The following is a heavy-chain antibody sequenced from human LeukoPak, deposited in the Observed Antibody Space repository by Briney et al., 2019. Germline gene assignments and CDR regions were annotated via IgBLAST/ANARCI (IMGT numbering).Heavy chain of an antibody. Sequence: GSLRLSCAASGFTFSSYAMSWVRPAPGKGLELVSAISGSGGSTYYADSVKGRFTISRDNSKNTLYLQMNSLRAEDTAVYYCAKRGGYGSGSYPYYFDYWGQGTLVTVSS. V-gene: IGHV3-23*01. CDR2: ISGSGGST. CDR1: GFTFSSYA. J-gene: IGHJ4*02. D-gene: IGHD3-10*01. CDR3: AKRGGYGSGSYPYYFDY.